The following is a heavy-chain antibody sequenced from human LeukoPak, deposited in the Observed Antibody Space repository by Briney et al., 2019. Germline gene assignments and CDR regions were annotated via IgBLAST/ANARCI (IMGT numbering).Heavy chain of an antibody. CDR2: IKISGYA. V-gene: IGHV3-23*01. CDR1: GFTFNNYV. D-gene: IGHD6-19*01. CDR3: AKVRPPPGSGWYGGDDS. J-gene: IGHJ4*02. Sequence: GGSLRLSCTASGFTFNNYVVSWVRQAPGKGLEWVSSIKISGYADYADSVKGRFTISRDNSKNTLYLQMNSLRVEDTAVYYCAKVRPPPGSGWYGGDDSWGQGTLVTVSS.